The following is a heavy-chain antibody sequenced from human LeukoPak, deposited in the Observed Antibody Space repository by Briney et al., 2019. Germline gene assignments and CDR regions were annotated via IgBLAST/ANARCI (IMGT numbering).Heavy chain of an antibody. D-gene: IGHD6-13*01. J-gene: IGHJ4*02. CDR3: ARDRSAAPADY. CDR2: THDSGNS. V-gene: IGHV4-59*13. CDR1: GGSITNNY. Sequence: SETLSLTCTVSGGSITNNYWAWIRQPPGKGLEWIGYTHDSGNSNYNPSLRSRVTISIDTSKNQFSLKLTSVTAADTAVYYCARDRSAAPADYWGQGTLVTVSS.